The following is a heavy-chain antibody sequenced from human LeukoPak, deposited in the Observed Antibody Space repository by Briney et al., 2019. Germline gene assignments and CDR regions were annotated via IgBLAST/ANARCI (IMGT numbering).Heavy chain of an antibody. Sequence: GGSLRLSCAASGFIFSSYSMNRVRQAPGKGLEWVSSIGSSSSYMYYADSVKGRFTISRDNAKNSLYLQMNSLRAEDTAVYYCARIGWGYSGYDSAFDYWGQGTLVTVSS. CDR2: IGSSSSYM. V-gene: IGHV3-21*01. D-gene: IGHD5-12*01. CDR1: GFIFSSYS. J-gene: IGHJ4*02. CDR3: ARIGWGYSGYDSAFDY.